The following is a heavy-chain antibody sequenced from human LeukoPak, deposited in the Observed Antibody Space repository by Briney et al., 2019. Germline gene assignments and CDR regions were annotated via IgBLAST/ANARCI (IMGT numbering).Heavy chain of an antibody. J-gene: IGHJ4*02. V-gene: IGHV3-30*02. CDR2: VWFDDSNR. CDR1: GFTFSTFG. D-gene: IGHD3-22*01. Sequence: PGGSLRLSCTSSGFTFSTFGFHWVRQAPGKGLEWVAVVWFDDSNRYYADSVKGRFTVSKDNSKNIHYLQMNSLRAEDTAVYYCAKDDYYDSSGPADWGQGTLVTVSS. CDR3: AKDDYYDSSGPAD.